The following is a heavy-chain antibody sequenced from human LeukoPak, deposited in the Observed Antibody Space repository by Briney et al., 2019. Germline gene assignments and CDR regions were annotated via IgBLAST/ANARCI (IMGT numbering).Heavy chain of an antibody. CDR2: INHSGST. CDR1: GGSFSGYY. V-gene: IGHV4-34*01. Sequence: KASETLSLTCAVYGGSFSGYYWSWIRQPPGKGLEWIGEINHSGSTNYNPSLKSRVTISVDTSKNQFSPKLSSVTAADTAVYYCARVVPAAVVIDYWGQGTLVTVSS. D-gene: IGHD2-2*01. CDR3: ARVVPAAVVIDY. J-gene: IGHJ4*02.